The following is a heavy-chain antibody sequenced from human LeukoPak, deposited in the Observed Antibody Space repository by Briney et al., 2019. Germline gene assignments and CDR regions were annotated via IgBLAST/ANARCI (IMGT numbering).Heavy chain of an antibody. J-gene: IGHJ4*02. D-gene: IGHD2-21*02. V-gene: IGHV3-23*01. CDR2: ISGSGGST. Sequence: PGGSLTLSCAVSGFTFSSYAMGWARQPPGKGLEWVSAISGSGGSTYYADSVKGRFTISRDNSKNTLYPQMNSLRAEDTAVYYCANGRTKVTAPDYWGQGTLVTVSS. CDR1: GFTFSSYA. CDR3: ANGRTKVTAPDY.